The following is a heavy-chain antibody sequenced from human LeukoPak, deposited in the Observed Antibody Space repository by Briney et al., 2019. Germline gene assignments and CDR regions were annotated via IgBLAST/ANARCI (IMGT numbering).Heavy chain of an antibody. CDR2: TNEDGSVR. V-gene: IGHV3-7*03. CDR3: ARSFSYSYDFA. D-gene: IGHD5-18*01. Sequence: PGGSLRLSCSASGFTFSNYAMHWVRQAPGKGLEWVANTNEDGSVRQYADSVRGRFTISRDNTQNTVSLQLNTLRVDDTAVYYCARSFSYSYDFAGGPGTLVTVSS. J-gene: IGHJ1*01. CDR1: GFTFSNYA.